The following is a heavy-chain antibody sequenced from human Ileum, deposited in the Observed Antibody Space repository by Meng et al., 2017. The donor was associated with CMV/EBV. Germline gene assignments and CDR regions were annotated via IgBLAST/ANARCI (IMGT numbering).Heavy chain of an antibody. Sequence: SLSSSGVGVGWIRQPPGKALEWLALIYWDDDKRYSPSLNSRLTITKDTSKNQVVLTMTNMDPVDTATYYCAHTYCGGGSCYGFNYWGQGTLVTVSS. D-gene: IGHD2-15*01. J-gene: IGHJ4*02. V-gene: IGHV2-5*02. CDR1: SLSSSGVG. CDR3: AHTYCGGGSCYGFNY. CDR2: IYWDDDK.